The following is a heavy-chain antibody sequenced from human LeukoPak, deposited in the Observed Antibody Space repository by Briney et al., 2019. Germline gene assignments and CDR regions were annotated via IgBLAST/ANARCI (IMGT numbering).Heavy chain of an antibody. Sequence: SETLSLTCTVSGGSISSYYWSWIRQPAGKGLEWIGRIHTSGSTNYNPSLKSRLTMSVDTSKNQFSLNLNSVTAADTAVYYCAKDRLLNCRGDCYIFDYWGQGTVVTVSS. D-gene: IGHD2-21*02. J-gene: IGHJ4*02. CDR2: IHTSGST. CDR1: GGSISSYY. CDR3: AKDRLLNCRGDCYIFDY. V-gene: IGHV4-4*07.